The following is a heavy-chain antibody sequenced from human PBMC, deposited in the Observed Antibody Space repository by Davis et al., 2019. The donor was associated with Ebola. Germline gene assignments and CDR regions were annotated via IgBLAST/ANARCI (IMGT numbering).Heavy chain of an antibody. V-gene: IGHV3-30*01. D-gene: IGHD4-17*01. Sequence: GESLKISCVASEFTFRDYSINWIRQAPGKELEWMSIISHDGSNRFYADSVKGRFTISRDNYKNTVYLQMNSLRPDDTATYYCAIDADFGEYGWFDPWGQGTLVIVSS. J-gene: IGHJ5*02. CDR1: EFTFRDYS. CDR3: AIDADFGEYGWFDP. CDR2: ISHDGSNR.